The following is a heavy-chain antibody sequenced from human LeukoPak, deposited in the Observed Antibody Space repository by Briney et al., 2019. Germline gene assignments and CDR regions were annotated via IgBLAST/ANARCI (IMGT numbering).Heavy chain of an antibody. CDR2: VSANGVYT. D-gene: IGHD5-24*01. CDR1: GFTFSNYA. CDR3: AERMGTIMVKGAFDY. Sequence: GGSLRLSCAASGFTFSNYAMSWVRQAPGKGLEWVSSVSANGVYTYYADSVQGRFTISRDNSKNTLYLHMSSLSAEDTAVYYCAERMGTIMVKGAFDYWGQGTLVSVSS. J-gene: IGHJ4*02. V-gene: IGHV3-23*01.